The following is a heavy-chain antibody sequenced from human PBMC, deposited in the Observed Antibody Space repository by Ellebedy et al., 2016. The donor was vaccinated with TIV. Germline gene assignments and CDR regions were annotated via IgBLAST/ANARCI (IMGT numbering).Heavy chain of an antibody. D-gene: IGHD5-12*01. CDR3: AKYSGNDDFFDY. CDR1: GYSFTAYW. V-gene: IGHV5-51*01. CDR2: IYPGDSDT. J-gene: IGHJ4*02. Sequence: PGGSLRLSCEGSGYSFTAYWNGWVRQMHGKGLEWMGIIYPGDSDTRYSPSFQGQVTISADKTISTAYLQWSSLKASDTAMYYCAKYSGNDDFFDYWGQGTLVAVSS.